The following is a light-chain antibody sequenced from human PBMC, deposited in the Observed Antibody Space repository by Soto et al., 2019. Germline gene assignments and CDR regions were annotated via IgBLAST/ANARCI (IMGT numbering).Light chain of an antibody. Sequence: DIQMTQSPSFLSASVGDKVTMTWRATESVSKWLAWYQEKPGNPPRPLIYDASTLESGVPSRFSGSGSGTEFTLTISSLQADDFAIYYCQKYNSYSWKFGQGNKGAIK. CDR2: DAS. CDR3: QKYNSYSWK. J-gene: IGKJ1*01. V-gene: IGKV1-5*01. CDR1: ESVSKW.